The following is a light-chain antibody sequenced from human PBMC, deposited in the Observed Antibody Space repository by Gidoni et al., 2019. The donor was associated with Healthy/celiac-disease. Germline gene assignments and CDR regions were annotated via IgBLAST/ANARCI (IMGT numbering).Light chain of an antibody. V-gene: IGLV1-44*01. CDR3: AAWDDSLNGVV. CDR1: SSNIGSNT. CDR2: SNN. Sequence: QSVLTPPPSASGTPGQRVTISCSGSSSNIGSNTVTWYQQLPGTAPKLLIYSNNQRPSGVPDRFSGSKSGTSASLAISGLQSEDEADYYCAAWDDSLNGVVFGGGTKLTV. J-gene: IGLJ2*01.